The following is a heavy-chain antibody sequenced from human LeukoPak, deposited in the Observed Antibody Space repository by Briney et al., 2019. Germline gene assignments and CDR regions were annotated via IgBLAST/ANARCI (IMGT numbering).Heavy chain of an antibody. CDR2: ISDDGNNK. D-gene: IGHD5-12*01. CDR1: GFTFNKYS. CDR3: ARSYRYSGWKYFDC. V-gene: IGHV3-30-3*01. J-gene: IGHJ4*02. Sequence: GGSLRLSCAASGFTFNKYSFHWVRQAPGKGLEWVAVISDDGNNKYYVDSVKGRFTISRDNSKNTLYLQMNGLRTEDTAMYFCARSYRYSGWKYFDCWGQGTLVTVSS.